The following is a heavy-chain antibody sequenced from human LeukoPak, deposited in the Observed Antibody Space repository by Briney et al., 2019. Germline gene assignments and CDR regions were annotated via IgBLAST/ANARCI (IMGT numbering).Heavy chain of an antibody. V-gene: IGHV3-30*04. CDR2: ISDDGNNK. Sequence: GGSLRLSCAASGFTFSSHAMHWVRQAPGKGLEWVAVISDDGNNKYYVESVKGRFTISRDNSKNTLYLEMNSLRGEDTAVYYCASGDDLDAFAKLGQGTMVTVSS. CDR3: ASGDDLDAFAK. D-gene: IGHD3-10*01. J-gene: IGHJ3*02. CDR1: GFTFSSHA.